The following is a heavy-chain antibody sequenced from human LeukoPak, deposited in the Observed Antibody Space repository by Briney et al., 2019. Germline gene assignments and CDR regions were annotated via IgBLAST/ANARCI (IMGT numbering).Heavy chain of an antibody. D-gene: IGHD2-2*01. CDR3: TREKLRDIVVVPAPYWFDP. CDR1: GFTFGDYA. J-gene: IGHJ5*02. CDR2: IRSEAYGGTT. Sequence: KPGRSLRLSCTASGFTFGDYAMSWFRQAPGKGLEWVGFIRSEAYGGTTEYAASVKGRFTISRDDSKSIAYLQMNSLKTEDTAVYYCTREKLRDIVVVPAPYWFDPWGQGTLVTVSS. V-gene: IGHV3-49*05.